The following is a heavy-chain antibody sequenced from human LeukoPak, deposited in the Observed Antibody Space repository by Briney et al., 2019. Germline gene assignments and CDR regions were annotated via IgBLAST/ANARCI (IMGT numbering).Heavy chain of an antibody. D-gene: IGHD3-10*01. CDR1: GFTFSSYG. J-gene: IGHJ5*02. CDR2: IKQDGSEK. Sequence: GGSLRLSCAASGFTFSSYGMSWVRQAPGKGLEWVANIKQDGSEKYYVDSVKGRFTISRDNAKNSLYLQMNSLRAEDPAVYYCARDLTKVRYNWFDPWGQGTMVTVSS. CDR3: ARDLTKVRYNWFDP. V-gene: IGHV3-7*01.